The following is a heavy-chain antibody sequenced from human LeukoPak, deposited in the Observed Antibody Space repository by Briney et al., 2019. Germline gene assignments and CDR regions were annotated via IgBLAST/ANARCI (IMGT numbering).Heavy chain of an antibody. V-gene: IGHV3-30-3*01. CDR1: GFTFSNYA. J-gene: IGHJ4*02. CDR2: ISYDGNYQ. Sequence: GGSLRLSCAVSGFTFSNYALHWARQPPGKGLEWVAVISYDGNYQYYADSVKGRFTVSRDDSQNTLFLQMSDLRPDDTAVYYCARVLGVGYGATNLAYWGQGTLVTVSS. CDR3: ARVLGVGYGATNLAY. D-gene: IGHD1-26*01.